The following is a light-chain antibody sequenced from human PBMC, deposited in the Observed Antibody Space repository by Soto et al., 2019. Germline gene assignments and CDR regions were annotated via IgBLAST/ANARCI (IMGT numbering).Light chain of an antibody. V-gene: IGKV3D-15*02. CDR3: QQYVTSPFT. CDR1: HSVRSS. J-gene: IGKJ3*01. CDR2: GAS. Sequence: EIVMTQSPATLSVSPGERATLSCGASHSVRSSLAWYQQKPGQAPRLLIHGASTRATGIPGRFSGSGYGTEFTLIISRLETEDFAVYYCQQYVTSPFTFGPGTKVDIK.